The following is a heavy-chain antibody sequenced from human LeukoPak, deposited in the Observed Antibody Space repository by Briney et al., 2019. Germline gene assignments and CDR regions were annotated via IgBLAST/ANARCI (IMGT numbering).Heavy chain of an antibody. CDR2: VSYSGTT. CDR1: VASVRSQY. J-gene: IGHJ4*02. Sequence: KPSETLSLTCIVSVASVRSQYWNWIRQPPGKRLEWIGFVSYSGTTNYNPSLNGRVTISIDTSKNRVSLRLTSVTPEDTAVYYCARDRLGMGYWGQGTPVTVSS. V-gene: IGHV4-59*02. CDR3: ARDRLGMGY. D-gene: IGHD7-27*01.